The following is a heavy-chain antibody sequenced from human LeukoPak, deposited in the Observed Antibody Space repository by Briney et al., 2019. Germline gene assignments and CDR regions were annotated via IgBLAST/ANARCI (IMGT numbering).Heavy chain of an antibody. J-gene: IGHJ5*02. Sequence: GGSLRLSRTASGFTFNNYAMSWVRQAPGKGLEWVAAISGSSGNIFYADSLKGRFTISRDNSKNTLFLNMTSLRADDTAVYYCAKDRFGSGSPNWFGPWGQGTLVTVSS. CDR3: AKDRFGSGSPNWFGP. CDR2: ISGSSGNI. D-gene: IGHD3-10*01. CDR1: GFTFNNYA. V-gene: IGHV3-23*01.